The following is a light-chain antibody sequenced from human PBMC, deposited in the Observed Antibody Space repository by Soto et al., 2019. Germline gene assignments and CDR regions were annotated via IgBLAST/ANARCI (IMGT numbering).Light chain of an antibody. Sequence: EIVLTQSPGTLSLSPGERATLSCRASQSVSSSYLAWYQQKPGQAPRLLIYGASSRATGIPDRFSGSGSGTDFTLTISRLQPEDVAVYYCQQYGSSPPGITFGGGTKVEIK. CDR3: QQYGSSPPGIT. J-gene: IGKJ4*01. V-gene: IGKV3-20*01. CDR1: QSVSSSY. CDR2: GAS.